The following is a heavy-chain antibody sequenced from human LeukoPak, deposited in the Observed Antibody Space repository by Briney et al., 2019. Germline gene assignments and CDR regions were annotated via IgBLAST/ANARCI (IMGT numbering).Heavy chain of an antibody. J-gene: IGHJ4*02. V-gene: IGHV1-18*01. CDR2: ISAYNGNT. D-gene: IGHD5-12*01. CDR3: ARDLSGYDYGPLGY. Sequence: ASVKVSCKASGYTFTSYGISWVRQAPGQWLEWMGCISAYNGNTNYAQKLQGRVTMTTDTSPSTAYMELRSLRSDDTAVYYCARDLSGYDYGPLGYWGQGTLVTVSS. CDR1: GYTFTSYG.